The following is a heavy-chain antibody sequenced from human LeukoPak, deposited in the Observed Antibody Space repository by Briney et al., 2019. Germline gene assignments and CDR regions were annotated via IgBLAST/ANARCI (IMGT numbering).Heavy chain of an antibody. Sequence: SETLSLTCSVSSGSFSGFYWSWIRQSPGKGLEWIGYIYSSGSTTYNPSLKSRVTISVDTSKNQFSLKLSSVTAADTAVYYCARHYSPADDAFDIWGQGTMVTVSS. D-gene: IGHD2-2*01. CDR1: SGSFSGFY. J-gene: IGHJ3*02. V-gene: IGHV4-59*08. CDR2: IYSSGST. CDR3: ARHYSPADDAFDI.